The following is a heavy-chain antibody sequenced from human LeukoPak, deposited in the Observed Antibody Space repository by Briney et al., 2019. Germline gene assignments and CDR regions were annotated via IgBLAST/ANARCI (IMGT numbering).Heavy chain of an antibody. Sequence: PGGSLRLSCAASGYTVSDKPMTWVRQAAGKGLEWVSVIYSDGSTHYSESVKGRFYISRDNSKNTLYLQMNSLGAEDTAVYYCAARPASHRGPYDYWGQGTLVTVSS. D-gene: IGHD3-16*01. J-gene: IGHJ4*02. CDR3: AARPASHRGPYDY. CDR2: IYSDGST. CDR1: GYTVSDKP. V-gene: IGHV3-66*01.